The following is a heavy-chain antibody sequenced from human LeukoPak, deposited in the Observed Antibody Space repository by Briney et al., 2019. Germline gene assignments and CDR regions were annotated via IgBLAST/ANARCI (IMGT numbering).Heavy chain of an antibody. CDR1: GGSISSGDYY. CDR2: IYYSGST. J-gene: IGHJ5*02. V-gene: IGHV4-30-4*08. CDR3: ARHGVSRPMGWFDP. Sequence: PSETLSLTCTVSGGSISSGDYYWSWIRQPPGNGLEWIGYIYYSGSTYYNPSLKSRVTISVDTSKNQFSLKLSSVTAADTAVYYCARHGVSRPMGWFDPWGQGILVTVSS. D-gene: IGHD1-26*01.